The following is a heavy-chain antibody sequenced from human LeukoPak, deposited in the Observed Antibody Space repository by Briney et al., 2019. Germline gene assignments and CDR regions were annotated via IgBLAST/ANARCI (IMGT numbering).Heavy chain of an antibody. CDR1: GGSISSSSYY. D-gene: IGHD4/OR15-4a*01. Sequence: SETLSLTCTVSGGSISSSSYYWGWIRQPPGKGLEWIGSIYYSGSTYYNPSLKSRVTMSVDTSKNQFSLKLSSVTAADTAVYYCARDPYGEKYYYGMDVWGQGTTVTVSS. J-gene: IGHJ6*02. CDR3: ARDPYGEKYYYGMDV. V-gene: IGHV4-39*07. CDR2: IYYSGST.